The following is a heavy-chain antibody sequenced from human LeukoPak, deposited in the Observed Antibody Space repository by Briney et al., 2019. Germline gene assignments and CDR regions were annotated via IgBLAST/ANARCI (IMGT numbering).Heavy chain of an antibody. CDR2: TYYRSKWYN. Sequence: SQTLSLTCAISGDSVSSNIAAWNWIRQSPSRGLEWLGRTYYRSKWYNDYAVSVKSRITINPDTSKNQFSLQLNSVTPEDTAVYYCARDGYVDSSGYIKPFDAFDIWGQGTMVTVSS. D-gene: IGHD3-22*01. CDR3: ARDGYVDSSGYIKPFDAFDI. CDR1: GDSVSSNIAA. V-gene: IGHV6-1*01. J-gene: IGHJ3*02.